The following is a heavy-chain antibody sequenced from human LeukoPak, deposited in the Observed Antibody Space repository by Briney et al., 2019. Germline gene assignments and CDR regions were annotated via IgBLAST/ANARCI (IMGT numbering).Heavy chain of an antibody. D-gene: IGHD3-10*01. Sequence: AASVKVSCKASGYTFTSYGISWVRQASGQGLEWMGWISGYNGNTNYAQKLQGRVTMTTDTSTSTAYMELRSLRSDDTAVYYCARELWFGDRIKIAAFDYWGQGTLVTVSS. CDR1: GYTFTSYG. CDR2: ISGYNGNT. J-gene: IGHJ4*02. V-gene: IGHV1-18*01. CDR3: ARELWFGDRIKIAAFDY.